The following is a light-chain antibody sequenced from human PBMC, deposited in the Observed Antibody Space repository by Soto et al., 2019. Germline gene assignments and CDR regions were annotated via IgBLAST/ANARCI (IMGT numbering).Light chain of an antibody. CDR3: QQRSKWTIT. CDR2: DAS. J-gene: IGKJ5*01. Sequence: EIVLTQSPGTRYVSAGERATLSCRASQRISPYLAWYQQKPGQAPRLFIYDASSRATGIPARFSGSGSGTDFTLTISSLENEDFAVYYCQQRSKWTITFGQGTRLEIK. CDR1: QRISPY. V-gene: IGKV3-11*01.